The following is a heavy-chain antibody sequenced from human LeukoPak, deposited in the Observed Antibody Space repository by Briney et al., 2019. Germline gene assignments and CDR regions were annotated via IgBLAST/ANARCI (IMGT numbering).Heavy chain of an antibody. Sequence: GGSLRLSCAASGFTFSSYWLHWVRQAPGKGLVWVSRISDGGSTTTYADSVKGRFTISRDNAKNTLYLQMNGLRAEDTAVYYCSRSAYYDGSGNYYDYWGQGTLVTVSS. CDR3: SRSAYYDGSGNYYDY. D-gene: IGHD3-22*01. CDR1: GFTFSSYW. V-gene: IGHV3-74*01. J-gene: IGHJ4*02. CDR2: ISDGGSTT.